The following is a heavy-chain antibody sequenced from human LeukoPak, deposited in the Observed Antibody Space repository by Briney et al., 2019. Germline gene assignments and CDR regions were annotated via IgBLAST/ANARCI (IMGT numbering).Heavy chain of an antibody. Sequence: PSETLSLTCTVSGGSISSSSYYWGWIRQPPGKGLEYIGSIYYSGSTYYNPSLRSRGTISVDTSKNQFFLKLSSVTAADTAVYYCARGHYDSSGYYWFDPWGQGTLVTVSS. CDR2: IYYSGST. CDR1: GGSISSSSYY. V-gene: IGHV4-39*01. J-gene: IGHJ5*02. CDR3: ARGHYDSSGYYWFDP. D-gene: IGHD3-22*01.